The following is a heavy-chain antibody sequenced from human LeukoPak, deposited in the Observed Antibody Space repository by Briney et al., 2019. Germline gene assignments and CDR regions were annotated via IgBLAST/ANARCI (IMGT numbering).Heavy chain of an antibody. V-gene: IGHV3-21*01. D-gene: IGHD4-17*01. Sequence: GGSLRLSCAASGFTFSSYGMNWVRQAPGKGLEWVSSISSSSSYIYYADSVKGRFTISRDNAKNSLYLQMNSLRAEDTAVYYCARYYGDYPSYYFDYWGQGTLVTVSS. CDR1: GFTFSSYG. CDR3: ARYYGDYPSYYFDY. J-gene: IGHJ4*02. CDR2: ISSSSSYI.